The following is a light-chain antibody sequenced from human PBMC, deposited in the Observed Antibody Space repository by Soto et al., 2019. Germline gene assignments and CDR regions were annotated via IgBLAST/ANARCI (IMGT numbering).Light chain of an antibody. J-gene: IGLJ3*02. CDR2: EVS. CDR3: TSYTSSSTLRV. V-gene: IGLV2-14*01. Sequence: QSVLTQPASVSGSPVQSITISCTGTSSDVGGYNFVSWYQHHPGKAPKLMIYEVSNRPSGVSTRFSGSKSGNTACLTISGLQAEDEADYYCTSYTSSSTLRVFGGGTKVTVL. CDR1: SSDVGGYNF.